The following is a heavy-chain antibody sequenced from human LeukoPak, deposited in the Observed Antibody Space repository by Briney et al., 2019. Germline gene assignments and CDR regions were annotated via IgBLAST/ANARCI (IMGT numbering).Heavy chain of an antibody. J-gene: IGHJ3*02. Sequence: GGSLRLSCAASGFTFSSYAMHWVRQAPGKGLEWVAVISYDGSNKYYADSVKGRFTISRDNSKNTLYLQINSLRAEDTAVYYCARDSGDYYDSSGFDPYAFDIWGQGTMVTVSS. D-gene: IGHD3-22*01. CDR2: ISYDGSNK. V-gene: IGHV3-30*04. CDR3: ARDSGDYYDSSGFDPYAFDI. CDR1: GFTFSSYA.